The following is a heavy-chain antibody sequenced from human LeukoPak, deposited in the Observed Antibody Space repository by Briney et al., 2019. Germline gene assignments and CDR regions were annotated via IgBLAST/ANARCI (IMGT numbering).Heavy chain of an antibody. V-gene: IGHV3-30*04. CDR3: ARSFGGVDSNWFDP. CDR1: GFTFSSYA. Sequence: QAGGSLRLSCAASGFTFSSYAMHWVRQAQGKGLEWVAVISYDGSNKYYADSVKGRFTISRDNSKNTLYLQMNSLRAEDTAVYYCARSFGGVDSNWFDPWGQGTLVTVSS. CDR2: ISYDGSNK. D-gene: IGHD3-3*01. J-gene: IGHJ5*02.